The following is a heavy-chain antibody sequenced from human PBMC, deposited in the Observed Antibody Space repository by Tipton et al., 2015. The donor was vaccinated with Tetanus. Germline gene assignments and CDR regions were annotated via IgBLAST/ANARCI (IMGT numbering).Heavy chain of an antibody. CDR3: AREGYYDSSGEIDY. J-gene: IGHJ4*02. Sequence: TLSLTCTVSGGSISSGDYYWSWIRQPPGKGLEWIGYIYYSGSTYYNPSLKSRVTISVDTSKNQFSLKLSSVTAADTAVYYCAREGYYDSSGEIDYWGQGPLVTVSS. D-gene: IGHD3-22*01. CDR2: IYYSGST. V-gene: IGHV4-30-4*01. CDR1: GGSISSGDYY.